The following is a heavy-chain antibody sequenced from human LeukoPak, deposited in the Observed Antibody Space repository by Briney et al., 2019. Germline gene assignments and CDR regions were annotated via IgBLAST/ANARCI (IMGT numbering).Heavy chain of an antibody. D-gene: IGHD3-16*02. J-gene: IGHJ3*02. CDR3: ARDPDPFSRLSVFDI. CDR1: GGSISSSSYY. CDR2: IYYSGST. V-gene: IGHV4-39*02. Sequence: SETLSLTCTVSGGSISSSSYYWGWIRQPPGKGLEWIASIYYSGSTYYNPSLKSRVTISIDTSKSQFSLKLSSVTAADTAIYYCARDPDPFSRLSVFDIWGQGTMVTVSS.